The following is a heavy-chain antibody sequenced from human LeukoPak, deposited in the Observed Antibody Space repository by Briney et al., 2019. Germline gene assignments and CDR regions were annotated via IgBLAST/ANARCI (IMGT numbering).Heavy chain of an antibody. CDR2: IYSSGDT. CDR1: GASITNSGYH. Sequence: SQTLSLTCTVSGASITNSGYHWSWIRQSAGKGLEWIGRIYSSGDTNYNPSLKSRVSISADTSRNQFSLKMTSLTAADTAVYYCARDSCSSNACSFDFWGQGILVTVSS. D-gene: IGHD2-2*01. V-gene: IGHV4-61*02. J-gene: IGHJ4*02. CDR3: ARDSCSSNACSFDF.